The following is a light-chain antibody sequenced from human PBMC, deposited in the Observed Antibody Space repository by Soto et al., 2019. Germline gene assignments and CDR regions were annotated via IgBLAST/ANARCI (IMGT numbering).Light chain of an antibody. J-gene: IGKJ1*01. V-gene: IGKV3-20*01. CDR3: QQYET. CDR1: QSISSSY. Sequence: EIVLTQSPGTLSLSPGEKATLSCSASQSISSSYLAWYQQKPGQAPRLLSFGASSRATGIPDRFSGSGSGTDFTLTISRLEPEDFATYYCQQYETFGQGTKVEF. CDR2: GAS.